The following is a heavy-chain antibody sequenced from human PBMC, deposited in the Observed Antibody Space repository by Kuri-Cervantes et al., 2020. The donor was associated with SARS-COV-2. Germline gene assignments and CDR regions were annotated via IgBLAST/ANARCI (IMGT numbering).Heavy chain of an antibody. V-gene: IGHV3-64D*06. CDR3: VKTLFPYCSGGSCSTPAIPRYGMDV. Sequence: GESLKISCSASGFTFSSYAMHWVRQAPGKGLEYVSAISSNGGSTYYADSVKGRFTISRDNSKNTLYLQMISLRAEDTAVYYCVKTLFPYCSGGSCSTPAIPRYGMDVWGQGTTVTVSS. CDR2: ISSNGGST. D-gene: IGHD2-15*01. CDR1: GFTFSSYA. J-gene: IGHJ6*02.